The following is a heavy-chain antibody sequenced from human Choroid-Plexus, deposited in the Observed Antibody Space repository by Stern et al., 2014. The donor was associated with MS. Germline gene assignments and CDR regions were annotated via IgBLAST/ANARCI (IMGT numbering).Heavy chain of an antibody. CDR1: GYIFTGYY. J-gene: IGHJ6*02. D-gene: IGHD3-3*01. V-gene: IGHV1-2*02. Sequence: VQLVQSGAEVKKPGASVKVSCKTSGYIFTGYYIHWVRQAPGQGLEWMAWINPNTGGTKYAQKFQGRVTMSSDTSISTAYVELSSLTSDDTAVYYCARDQRGITIFGVVTDYYYLGMDVWGQGTTVTVSS. CDR2: INPNTGGT. CDR3: ARDQRGITIFGVVTDYYYLGMDV.